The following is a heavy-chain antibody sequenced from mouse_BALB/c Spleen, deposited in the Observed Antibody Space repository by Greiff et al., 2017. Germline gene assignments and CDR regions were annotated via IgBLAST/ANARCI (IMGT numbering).Heavy chain of an antibody. J-gene: IGHJ4*01. CDR3: ARAAYDYDAMDY. Sequence: EVKLVESGGGLVQPGGSLKLSCAASGFTFSSYGMSWVRPTPDKRLELVATINSNGGSTYYPDSVKGRFTISRDNAKNTLYLQMSSLKSEDTAMYYCARAAYDYDAMDYWGQGTSVTVSS. CDR2: INSNGGST. CDR1: GFTFSSYG. V-gene: IGHV5-6-3*01. D-gene: IGHD2-10*02.